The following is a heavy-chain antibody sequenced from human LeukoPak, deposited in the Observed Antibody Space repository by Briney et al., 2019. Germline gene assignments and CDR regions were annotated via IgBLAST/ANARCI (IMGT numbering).Heavy chain of an antibody. J-gene: IGHJ4*02. V-gene: IGHV4-59*12. CDR2: IYYSGST. CDR1: GGSISSYY. D-gene: IGHD1-26*01. CDR3: ARDFGGSYDGYFDY. Sequence: SETLSLTCTVSGGSISSYYWSWIRQPPGKGLEWIGYIYYSGSTNYNPSLKSRVTMSVDTSKNQFSLKLSSVTAADTAVYYCARDFGGSYDGYFDYWGQGTLVTVSS.